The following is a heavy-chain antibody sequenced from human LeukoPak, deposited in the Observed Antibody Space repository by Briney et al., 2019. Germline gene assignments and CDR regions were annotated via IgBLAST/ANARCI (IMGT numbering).Heavy chain of an antibody. CDR2: INPKTGGT. CDR3: ARVSGLGYSDY. CDR1: GYTFTDYY. D-gene: IGHD2/OR15-2a*01. J-gene: IGHJ4*02. V-gene: IGHV1-2*02. Sequence: GASVKVSCKSSGYTFTDYYMHWVRQAPGQGLEWMGWINPKTGGTNYAQKFQGRVTMTRDTSISTIRTAYMELSRLRSDDTAVYYCARVSGLGYSDYWGQGTLVTVSS.